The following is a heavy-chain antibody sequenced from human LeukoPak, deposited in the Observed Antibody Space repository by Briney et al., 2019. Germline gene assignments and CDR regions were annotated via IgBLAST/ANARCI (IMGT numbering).Heavy chain of an antibody. CDR3: SKDFRYSSG. D-gene: IGHD5-18*01. CDR1: GFTFSSYA. Sequence: GGSLRLSCAASGFTFSSYAMTWVRQAPGKGLEWVSGISASASGGITYYADSVKGRFTISRDNSKNTLYLQMNSLRAKDTAVYYCSKDFRYSSGWGQGTLVTVSS. V-gene: IGHV3-23*01. CDR2: ISASASGGIT. J-gene: IGHJ4*02.